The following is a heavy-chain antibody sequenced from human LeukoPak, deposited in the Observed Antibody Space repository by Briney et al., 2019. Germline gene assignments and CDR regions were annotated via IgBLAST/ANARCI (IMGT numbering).Heavy chain of an antibody. V-gene: IGHV4-4*02. D-gene: IGHD2-21*02. CDR3: ARDMVVTAPRLYYYYMDV. CDR1: GGSISSSNW. CDR2: IYHSGST. Sequence: SETLSLTCAVSGGSISSSNWWSWVRQPPGKGLEWIGEIYHSGSTNYNPSLKSRVTISVDKSKNQFSLKLSSVTAADTAVYYCARDMVVTAPRLYYYYMDVWGKGTTVTVSS. J-gene: IGHJ6*03.